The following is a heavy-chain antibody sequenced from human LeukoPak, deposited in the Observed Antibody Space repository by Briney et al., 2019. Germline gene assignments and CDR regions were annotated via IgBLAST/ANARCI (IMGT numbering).Heavy chain of an antibody. CDR1: GFTFSSYA. J-gene: IGHJ6*02. CDR3: ARDRWEPGFYYYGMDV. V-gene: IGHV3-30-3*01. D-gene: IGHD1-26*01. Sequence: GGSLRLSCAASGFTFSSYAMHWVRQAPGKGLEWVAVVSYDGSNKYYADSVKGRFTISRDNSKNTLYLQMNSLRAEDTAVYYCARDRWEPGFYYYGMDVWGQGTTVTVSS. CDR2: VSYDGSNK.